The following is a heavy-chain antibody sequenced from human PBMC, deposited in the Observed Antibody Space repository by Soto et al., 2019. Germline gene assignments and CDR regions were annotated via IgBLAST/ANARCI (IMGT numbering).Heavy chain of an antibody. D-gene: IGHD6-13*01. J-gene: IGHJ4*02. CDR2: IYYSGST. CDR3: ARYKDSSSWYFDY. Sequence: SETLSLTCTVSGGSISSDYWSWIRQPPGKGLEWIGYIYYSGSTNYNPSLKSRVTISVDTSKNQFSLKLSSVTAADTAVYYCARYKDSSSWYFDYWGQGTLVTVSS. V-gene: IGHV4-59*01. CDR1: GGSISSDY.